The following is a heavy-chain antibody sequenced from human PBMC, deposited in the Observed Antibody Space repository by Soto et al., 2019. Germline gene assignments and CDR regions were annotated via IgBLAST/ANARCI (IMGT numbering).Heavy chain of an antibody. D-gene: IGHD1-20*01. V-gene: IGHV3-30*18. J-gene: IGHJ4*02. Sequence: QVQLVESGGGVVQPGKSLRLSCAASGFTFSSNGMHWVRQAPGKGLEWVAVISSDGSNKYYANSMKGRFTISRDNSKNTLSLQMNSLRPEDTAVYYCEKACPTGNNCFYSDYWGQGTLVTVSS. CDR1: GFTFSSNG. CDR3: EKACPTGNNCFYSDY. CDR2: ISSDGSNK.